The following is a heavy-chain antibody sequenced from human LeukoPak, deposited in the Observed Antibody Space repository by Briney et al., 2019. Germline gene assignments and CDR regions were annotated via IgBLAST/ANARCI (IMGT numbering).Heavy chain of an antibody. V-gene: IGHV3-30*18. CDR2: ISDDRSNK. CDR3: AKSYYDFWSGYYQTFDY. Sequence: QPGGSLRLSCAASGFTFSSYDMHWVRQASGKWLEWVAVISDDRSNKYYADSVKGRFTISRDNSKNTLYLQMNSLRAEDTAVYYCAKSYYDFWSGYYQTFDYWGQGTLVTVSS. D-gene: IGHD3-3*01. J-gene: IGHJ4*02. CDR1: GFTFSSYD.